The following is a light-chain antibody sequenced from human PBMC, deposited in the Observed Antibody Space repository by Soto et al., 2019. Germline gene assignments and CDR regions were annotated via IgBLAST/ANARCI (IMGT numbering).Light chain of an antibody. CDR3: QQYGSSPIT. Sequence: SGLTRYHDTLSLSPVERATLCCLASQSVSSSYLAWYQQKPGLAPRLLIYGASSRATGIPDRFSGSGSGTDFTLTISRLEPEDVAGYYCQQYGSSPITYGQGTRLEIK. V-gene: IGKV3D-20*01. CDR1: QSVSSSY. CDR2: GAS. J-gene: IGKJ5*01.